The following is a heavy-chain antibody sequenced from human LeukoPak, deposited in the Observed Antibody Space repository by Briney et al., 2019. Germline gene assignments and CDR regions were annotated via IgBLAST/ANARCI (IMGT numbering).Heavy chain of an antibody. CDR1: GGSISSYY. CDR3: TMRIGYCSGGSCGGFDP. Sequence: SETLSLTCTVSGGSISSYYWSWIRQPAGKGLEWIGRIYTSGSTNYNPSLKSRVTMSVDTSKNQFSLKLSSVTAADTAVYYCTMRIGYCSGGSCGGFDPWGQGTLVTVSS. D-gene: IGHD2-15*01. J-gene: IGHJ5*02. CDR2: IYTSGST. V-gene: IGHV4-4*07.